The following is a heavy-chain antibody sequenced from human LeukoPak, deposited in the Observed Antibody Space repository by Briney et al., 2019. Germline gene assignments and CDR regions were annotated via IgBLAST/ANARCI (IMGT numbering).Heavy chain of an antibody. V-gene: IGHV3-33*03. CDR2: IWHDGSIK. D-gene: IGHD6-13*01. CDR1: GFTFNTYV. CDR3: AKVRQFTAATGTGLDY. J-gene: IGHJ4*02. Sequence: GGSLRLSCAASGFTFNTYVMHWVRQSPGKGLDWVAVIWHDGSIKYYADSVRGRFTISRDNSMNTVYLQMNSLRVEDTAVYYCAKVRQFTAATGTGLDYWGQGTLVTVSS.